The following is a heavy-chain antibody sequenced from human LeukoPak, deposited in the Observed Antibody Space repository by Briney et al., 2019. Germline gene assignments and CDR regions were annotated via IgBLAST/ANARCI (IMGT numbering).Heavy chain of an antibody. D-gene: IGHD6-13*01. CDR2: IYTSGTT. Sequence: SETLSLTCTVSGGSISSSSYYWGWIGQPPGKGLEWIGRIYTSGTTNYNPSLKSRVTISVDTSKNQFSLKLSSVTAADTAVYYCARDVIAAPGTSDYWGQGALVTVSS. J-gene: IGHJ4*02. V-gene: IGHV4-39*07. CDR3: ARDVIAAPGTSDY. CDR1: GGSISSSSYY.